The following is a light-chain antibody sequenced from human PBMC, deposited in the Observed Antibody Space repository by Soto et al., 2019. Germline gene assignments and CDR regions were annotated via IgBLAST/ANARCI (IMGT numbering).Light chain of an antibody. J-gene: IGKJ1*01. Sequence: IQLTQSPSTLSASIGDRVTVTCRASQSINNRLACYQQMPGKAPNXLIYDASSLESGVQSRLRGSGSETDFTLTIRGMQPDDFATYYCQQFIDGWTCGQGTKVDIK. CDR2: DAS. CDR3: QQFIDGWT. V-gene: IGKV1-5*01. CDR1: QSINNR.